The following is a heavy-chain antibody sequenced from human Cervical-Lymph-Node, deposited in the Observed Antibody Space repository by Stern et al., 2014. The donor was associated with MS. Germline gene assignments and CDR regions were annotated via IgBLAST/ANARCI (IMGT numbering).Heavy chain of an antibody. V-gene: IGHV1-58*01. CDR3: AAEPMYYSDSVGAFDI. D-gene: IGHD3-22*01. CDR1: GFTFTSSA. J-gene: IGHJ3*02. Sequence: QMQLVQSGPEVKKPGTSVKVSCKASGFTFTSSAVQWVRQARGQLLEWIGWIVVGSGNTNYAQKFQERVTITRDMSTSTAYMELSSLRSEDTAVYYCAAEPMYYSDSVGAFDIWGQGTMVTVSS. CDR2: IVVGSGNT.